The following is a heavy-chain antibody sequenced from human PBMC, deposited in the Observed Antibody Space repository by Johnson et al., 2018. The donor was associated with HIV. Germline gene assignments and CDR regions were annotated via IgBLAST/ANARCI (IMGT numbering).Heavy chain of an antibody. CDR3: AKDEAQTLASAGRDAFDF. D-gene: IGHD6-13*01. Sequence: QVQLVESGGGVVQPGGSLRLSCAASGFTFNNYGMHWVRQSPGKGLEWVAFIRFDETLKYYGDSVKGRFTISRDNSKNTLYLQMNSLRPEDTALYYCAKDEAQTLASAGRDAFDFWGQGTAVTV. J-gene: IGHJ3*01. CDR2: IRFDETLK. CDR1: GFTFNNYG. V-gene: IGHV3-30*02.